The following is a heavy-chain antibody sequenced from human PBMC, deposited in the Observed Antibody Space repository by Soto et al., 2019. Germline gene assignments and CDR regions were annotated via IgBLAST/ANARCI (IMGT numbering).Heavy chain of an antibody. CDR2: INAGNGDT. CDR1: GYTFTSYP. J-gene: IGHJ4*02. D-gene: IGHD1-1*01. Sequence: ASVKVSCKASGYTFTSYPMHWVRQAGQRLEWMGWINAGNGDTKYSQKFQGRVTISRDTSASTHFMELSSLRSEDTAVYYCAKDRPRRTSGYFFDYWGQGTPVTVSS. CDR3: AKDRPRRTSGYFFDY. V-gene: IGHV1-3*01.